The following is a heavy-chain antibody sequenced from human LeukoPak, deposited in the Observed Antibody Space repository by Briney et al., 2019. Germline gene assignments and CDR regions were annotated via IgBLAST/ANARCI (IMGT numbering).Heavy chain of an antibody. J-gene: IGHJ4*02. Sequence: ASVKVSCKASGYTFTGYYIHWVRQAPGQGLEWMGWINPNSGGTNFAQNFQGRVTMTRDTSINTAYMEVSGLTSDDTAVYYCARDVRDAYNPFDYWGQGTLVTVSS. CDR1: GYTFTGYY. CDR2: INPNSGGT. CDR3: ARDVRDAYNPFDY. D-gene: IGHD5-24*01. V-gene: IGHV1-2*02.